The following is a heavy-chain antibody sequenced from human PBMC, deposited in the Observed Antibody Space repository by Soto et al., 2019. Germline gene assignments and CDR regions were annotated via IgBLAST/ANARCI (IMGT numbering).Heavy chain of an antibody. CDR1: GYTFTSYY. V-gene: IGHV1-46*01. Sequence: ASVKVSCKASGYTFTSYYMHWVRQAPGQGLEWMGIINPSGGSTSYAQKFQGRVTMTRDTSTSTVYMELSSLRSEDTAVYYCAIEPPTGGTTVWIDYWGQGTLVTVSS. D-gene: IGHD1-1*01. CDR2: INPSGGST. J-gene: IGHJ4*02. CDR3: AIEPPTGGTTVWIDY.